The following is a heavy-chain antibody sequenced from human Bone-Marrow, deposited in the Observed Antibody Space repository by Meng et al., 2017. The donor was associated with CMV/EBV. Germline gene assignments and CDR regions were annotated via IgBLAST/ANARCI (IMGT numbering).Heavy chain of an antibody. CDR2: IRYDGSNK. D-gene: IGHD4-11*01. J-gene: IGHJ5*02. CDR1: GFTFSSYG. Sequence: GESLKISCAASGFTFSSYGMHWVRQAPGKGLEWVAFIRYDGSNKDYADSVKGRFTISRDNSKNTLYLQMNRLRAEDTAVYYCARDFLYSDNWFDPWGQGTLVTVSS. V-gene: IGHV3-30*02. CDR3: ARDFLYSDNWFDP.